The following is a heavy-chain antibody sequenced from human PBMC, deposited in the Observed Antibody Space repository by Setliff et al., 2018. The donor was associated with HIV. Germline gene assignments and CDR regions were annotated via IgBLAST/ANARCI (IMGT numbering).Heavy chain of an antibody. CDR1: GNSTTSSDYY. CDR2: IYYSGTT. D-gene: IGHD5-12*01. J-gene: IGHJ5*02. CDR3: ARRSGGYDLFFDS. Sequence: PSETLSLTCTVSGNSTTSSDYYWGWVRQPPGKGLEWIGSIYYSGTTYHNPSLKSRVTISVHTSKNLLSLSLVSVTATDTAIYYCARRSGGYDLFFDSWGQGMPVTVSS. V-gene: IGHV4-39*01.